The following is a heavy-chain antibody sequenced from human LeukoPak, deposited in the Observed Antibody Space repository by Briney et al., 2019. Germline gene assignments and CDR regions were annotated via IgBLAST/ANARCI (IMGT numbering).Heavy chain of an antibody. V-gene: IGHV3-48*04. D-gene: IGHD2-21*02. CDR1: GFTFSSSG. CDR2: INTGGGTV. CDR3: GSGPNCGGDCYSAVDY. Sequence: PGGSLRLSCAASGFTFSSSGISWVRQAPGQGLDWVSYINTGGGTVYYADSVKGRFTISGDNAKNSLYLQVNSLRAEDTAVYYCGSGPNCGGDCYSAVDYWGQGTLVTVSS. J-gene: IGHJ4*02.